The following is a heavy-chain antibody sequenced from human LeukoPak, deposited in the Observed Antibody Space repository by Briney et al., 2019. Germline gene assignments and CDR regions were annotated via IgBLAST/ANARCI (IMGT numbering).Heavy chain of an antibody. Sequence: KPSETLSLTCTVSGGSISSSSYYWGWIRQPPGKGLEWIGSIYYSGSTYYNPSLKSRVTLSADTSKNQFSLKMSSVTAADTAVYYCARRPVLLWFGEQTPWFDPWGQGTLVTVSS. CDR3: ARRPVLLWFGEQTPWFDP. J-gene: IGHJ5*02. D-gene: IGHD3-10*01. CDR1: GGSISSSSYY. CDR2: IYYSGST. V-gene: IGHV4-39*01.